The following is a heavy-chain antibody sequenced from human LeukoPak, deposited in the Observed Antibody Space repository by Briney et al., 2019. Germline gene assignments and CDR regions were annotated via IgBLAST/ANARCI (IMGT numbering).Heavy chain of an antibody. CDR2: ISGSGGST. J-gene: IGHJ5*02. V-gene: IGHV3-23*01. CDR3: ARGDYYDSSGPRFDP. CDR1: GFTVSSNY. D-gene: IGHD3-22*01. Sequence: GGSLRLSCAASGFTVSSNYMSWVRQAPGKGLEWVSAISGSGGSTYYADSVKGRFTISRDNSKNTLYLQMNSLRAEDTAVYYCARGDYYDSSGPRFDPWGQGTLVTVSS.